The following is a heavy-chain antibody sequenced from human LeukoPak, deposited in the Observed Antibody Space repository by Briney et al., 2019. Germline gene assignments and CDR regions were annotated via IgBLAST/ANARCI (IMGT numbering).Heavy chain of an antibody. J-gene: IGHJ4*02. Sequence: SETLSLTCTVSGGSISSNDYYWGWIRQPPGKGLEWIGNILYSGDTFYHPSLKSRITIAVDTSKNQFSLKLSSVTAADTAVYYCSRYIRRRPQFDYWGQGTLVTVSS. CDR2: ILYSGDT. CDR3: SRYIRRRPQFDY. CDR1: GGSISSNDYY. V-gene: IGHV4-39*01.